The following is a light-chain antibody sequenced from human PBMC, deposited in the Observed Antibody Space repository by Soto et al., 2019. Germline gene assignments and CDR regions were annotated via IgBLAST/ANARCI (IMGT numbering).Light chain of an antibody. V-gene: IGKV1-39*01. J-gene: IGKJ2*01. Sequence: DIQMTQSPSSLSASVGERVTITCRANQSISSYLNWYQLKPGKAPKLLIYAASTLQRGVPSRFSGSGSGTDFTLTIRSLQLDDFPTYSCQQSYRPPYPFGQGTKVDIK. CDR3: QQSYRPPYP. CDR2: AAS. CDR1: QSISSY.